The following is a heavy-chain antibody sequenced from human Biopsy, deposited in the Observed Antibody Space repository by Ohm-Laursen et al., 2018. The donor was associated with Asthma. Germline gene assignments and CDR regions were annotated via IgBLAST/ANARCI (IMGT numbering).Heavy chain of an antibody. D-gene: IGHD6-13*01. CDR1: GFTFHAHA. CDR3: AKDRSGAWYGFDY. J-gene: IGHJ4*02. CDR2: ISGNSGIT. Sequence: GSLGLSCAASGFTFHAHAMSWVRQAPGKGLEWVSTISGNSGITYYADSVKGRFTISRDNCQSTLYLHMDRLSAEETAVYYCAKDRSGAWYGFDYWGQGTLVTVSS. V-gene: IGHV3-23*01.